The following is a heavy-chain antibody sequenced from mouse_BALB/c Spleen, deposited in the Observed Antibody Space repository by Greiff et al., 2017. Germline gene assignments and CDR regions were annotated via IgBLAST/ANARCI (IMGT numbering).Heavy chain of an antibody. J-gene: IGHJ3*01. D-gene: IGHD2-4*01. CDR3: ARHDYEAWFAY. Sequence: EVKLVESGGGLVQPGGSLKLSCAASGFTFSSYTMSWVRQTPEKRLEWVAYISNGGGSTYYPDTVKGRFTISRDNAKNTLYLQMSSLKSEDTAMYYCARHDYEAWFAYWDQGTLVTVSA. CDR2: ISNGGGST. CDR1: GFTFSSYT. V-gene: IGHV5-12-2*01.